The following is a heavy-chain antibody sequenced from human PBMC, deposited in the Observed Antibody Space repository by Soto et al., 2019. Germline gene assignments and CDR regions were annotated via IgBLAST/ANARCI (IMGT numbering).Heavy chain of an antibody. CDR1: GFTFSSYG. CDR3: ARGYYDSSGYRYFDY. J-gene: IGHJ4*02. D-gene: IGHD3-22*01. CDR2: ISYDGSNK. Sequence: GGSLRLSCAASGFTFSSYGMHWVRQAPGKGLEWVAVISYDGSNKYYADSVKGRFTISRDNSKNTLYLQMNSLGAEDTAVCYCARGYYDSSGYRYFDYWGQGTLVTVSS. V-gene: IGHV3-30*03.